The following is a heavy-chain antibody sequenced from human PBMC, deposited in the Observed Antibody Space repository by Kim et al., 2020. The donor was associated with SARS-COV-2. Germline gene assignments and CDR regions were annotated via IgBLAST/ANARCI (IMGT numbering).Heavy chain of an antibody. J-gene: IGHJ6*02. CDR2: IKQDGSEK. D-gene: IGHD6-19*01. CDR1: GFTFSSYW. CDR3: ARDTYSSGYSYYYYGMDV. V-gene: IGHV3-7*03. Sequence: GGSLRLSCAASGFTFSSYWMSWVRQAPGKGLEWVANIKQDGSEKYYVDSVKGRFTISRDNAKNSLYLQMNSLRAEDTAVYYCARDTYSSGYSYYYYGMDVWGQGTTVTVSS.